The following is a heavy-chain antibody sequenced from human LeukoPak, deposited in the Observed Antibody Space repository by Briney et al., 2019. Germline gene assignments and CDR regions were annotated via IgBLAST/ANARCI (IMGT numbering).Heavy chain of an antibody. D-gene: IGHD5-12*01. CDR2: IYSGGST. V-gene: IGHV3-66*01. CDR1: GFTVSSNY. CDR3: ARAVATDYYYYGMDV. J-gene: IGHJ6*02. Sequence: GGSLRLSCAASGFTVSSNYMSWVRQAPGKGLEWVSVIYSGGSTHYADSVKGRFIISRDNSKNRLYLQINNLRAEDTAVYYCARAVATDYYYYGMDVWGQGTTVTVSS.